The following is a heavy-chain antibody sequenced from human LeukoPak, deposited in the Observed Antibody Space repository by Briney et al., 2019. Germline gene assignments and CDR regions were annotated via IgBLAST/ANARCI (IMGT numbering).Heavy chain of an antibody. V-gene: IGHV3-64*04. CDR2: INDNGGIT. CDR3: TRDIRSTYFDY. Sequence: GGSLRLSCSGAGFTFSRHAMHWVRQAPGKGLEYVSTINDNGGITYYADSVKGRFTISRDNSKSTLYLQMNSLRAEDTAVYYCTRDIRSTYFDYWGQGTLVTVSS. J-gene: IGHJ4*02. D-gene: IGHD3-3*02. CDR1: GFTFSRHA.